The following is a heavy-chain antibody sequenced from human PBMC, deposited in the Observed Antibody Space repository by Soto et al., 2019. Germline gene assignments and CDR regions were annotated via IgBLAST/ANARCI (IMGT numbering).Heavy chain of an antibody. CDR1: GYTFTSYA. CDR3: ATIAVAGNGGNY. V-gene: IGHV1-3*01. Sequence: GSVKVSCKASGYTFTSYAMHLVRQAPGQRLEWMGWINAGNGNTKYSQKFQGRVTITRDTSASTAYMELSSLRSEDTAVYYCATIAVAGNGGNYWGQGTMVTVSS. J-gene: IGHJ4*02. D-gene: IGHD6-19*01. CDR2: INAGNGNT.